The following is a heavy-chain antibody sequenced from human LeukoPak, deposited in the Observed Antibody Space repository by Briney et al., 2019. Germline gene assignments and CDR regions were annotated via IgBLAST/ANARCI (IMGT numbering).Heavy chain of an antibody. D-gene: IGHD2-15*01. CDR1: GFTFSSYT. V-gene: IGHV3-21*01. Sequence: PGGSLRLSCAASGFTFSSYTMNWVRQAPGKGLEWVSAISGTSPSIFYADSVKGRFTISRDNAKNSLYLQMNSLRAEDTAIYYCAREVDHNLGYCSGDGCLLGRWGQGTLVAVSS. CDR3: AREVDHNLGYCSGDGCLLGR. CDR2: ISGTSPSI. J-gene: IGHJ4*02.